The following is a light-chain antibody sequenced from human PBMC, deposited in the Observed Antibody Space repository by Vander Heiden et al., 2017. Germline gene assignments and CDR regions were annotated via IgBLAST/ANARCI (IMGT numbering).Light chain of an antibody. CDR1: KNVFTTTKNKNY. CDR2: WAS. J-gene: IGKJ4*01. V-gene: IGKV4-1*01. CDR3: QQYYNLPLT. Sequence: EIVVTQSPDSPVGSLGRKATIDYKSSKNVFTTTKNKNYLAWYQQKPGQPPTLLISWASTRESGVPDRFSGSGSGTDFTLTISSLQADDAAIYYCQQYYNLPLTFGGGTKVEIK.